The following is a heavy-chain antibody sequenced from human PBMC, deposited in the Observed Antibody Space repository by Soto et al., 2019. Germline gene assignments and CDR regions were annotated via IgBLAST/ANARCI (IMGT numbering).Heavy chain of an antibody. Sequence: PSETLSLTCAVSGGSISSGGYSWSWIRQPPGKGLEWIGYIYHSGSTYYNPSLKSRVTISVDRSKNQFSLKLSSVTAADTAVYYCARYNYYDSSGYYLYGMDVWGQGTTVTV. CDR1: GGSISSGGYS. V-gene: IGHV4-30-2*01. D-gene: IGHD3-22*01. CDR2: IYHSGST. CDR3: ARYNYYDSSGYYLYGMDV. J-gene: IGHJ6*02.